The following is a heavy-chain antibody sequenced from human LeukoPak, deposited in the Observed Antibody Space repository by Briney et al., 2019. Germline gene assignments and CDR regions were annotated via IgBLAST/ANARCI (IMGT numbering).Heavy chain of an antibody. J-gene: IGHJ4*02. V-gene: IGHV2-5*02. D-gene: IGHD2/OR15-2a*01. Sequence: SGPTLVNPTQTLTLTCTFSGFPLSTSAVGVGWIRQPPGEALEWLALIYWDDDKRYSPSLKSRLAITKDTSKNQVVLAMSNMDPVDTATYYCAHRNPQSMAYYFDYWGQGTLVTVSS. CDR3: AHRNPQSMAYYFDY. CDR2: IYWDDDK. CDR1: GFPLSTSAVG.